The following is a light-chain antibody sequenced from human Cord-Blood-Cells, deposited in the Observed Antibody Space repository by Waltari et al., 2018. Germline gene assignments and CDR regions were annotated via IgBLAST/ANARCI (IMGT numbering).Light chain of an antibody. V-gene: IGKV3D-15*01. CDR2: GAS. CDR3: QQYNNWPPFT. Sequence: EIVMTHSPATLSVSPGERATLSCRASQSVSSNLAWYQQKPGQGPRLLIYGASTRATGIPARFSGSGSGTEFTLTISSLQSEDFAVYYCQQYNNWPPFTFGPGTKVDIK. J-gene: IGKJ3*01. CDR1: QSVSSN.